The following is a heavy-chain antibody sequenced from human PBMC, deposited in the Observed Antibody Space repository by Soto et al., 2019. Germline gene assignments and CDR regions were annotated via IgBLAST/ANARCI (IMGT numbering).Heavy chain of an antibody. CDR1: GFTFSSYA. Sequence: GGSLRLSCAASGFTFSSYAMSWVRQAPGKGLEWVSVISGSGGSTYYADSVKGRFTISRDNSKNTLYLQMNSLRAEDTAVYYCAKDIVVVVAATDYWGQGTLVTVSS. CDR3: AKDIVVVVAATDY. V-gene: IGHV3-23*01. CDR2: ISGSGGST. J-gene: IGHJ4*02. D-gene: IGHD2-15*01.